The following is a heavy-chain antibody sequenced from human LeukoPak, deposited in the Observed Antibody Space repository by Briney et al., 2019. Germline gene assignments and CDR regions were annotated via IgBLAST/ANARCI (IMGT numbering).Heavy chain of an antibody. V-gene: IGHV1-69*13. CDR1: GGTFSSYA. D-gene: IGHD2-15*01. CDR3: ARGSGYCSGGSCYSGPSVYYYYGMDV. Sequence: SVKVSCKASGGTFSSYAISWVRQAPGQGLEWMGGIIPIFGTANYAQKLQGRVTITADESTSTAYMELSSLRSEDTAVYYCARGSGYCSGGSCYSGPSVYYYYGMDVWGQGTTVTVSS. J-gene: IGHJ6*02. CDR2: IIPIFGTA.